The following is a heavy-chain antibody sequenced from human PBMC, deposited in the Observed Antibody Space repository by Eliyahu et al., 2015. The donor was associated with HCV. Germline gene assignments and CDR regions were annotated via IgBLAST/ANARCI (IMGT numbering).Heavy chain of an antibody. J-gene: IGHJ3*02. CDR3: ARAPEDMSNAFDI. V-gene: IGHV3-72*01. Sequence: EVQLVESGGGLVQPGGSLRLSCAASGFTFSDHYMDWVRQAPGKGLEWVGRSRNKPNSYTTEYAASVKGRFTISRDDSKNSVSLQMNSLKTEDTAVYYCARAPEDMSNAFDIWGLGTMVTVSS. D-gene: IGHD2-15*01. CDR1: GFTFSDHY. CDR2: SRNKPNSYTT.